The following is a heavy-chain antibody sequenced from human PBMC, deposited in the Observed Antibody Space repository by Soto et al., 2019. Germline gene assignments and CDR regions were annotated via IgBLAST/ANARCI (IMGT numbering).Heavy chain of an antibody. V-gene: IGHV1-46*01. J-gene: IGHJ4*02. D-gene: IGHD3-22*01. Sequence: ASVEVSCKASGYTFTSYYMHWVLQAPGQGLEWMGIINPSGGSTSYAQKFQGRVTMTRDTSTSTVYMELSSLRSEDTAVYYCARDLGSRSRLITMIVVAGFDYWGQGTLVTVSS. CDR1: GYTFTSYY. CDR3: ARDLGSRSRLITMIVVAGFDY. CDR2: INPSGGST.